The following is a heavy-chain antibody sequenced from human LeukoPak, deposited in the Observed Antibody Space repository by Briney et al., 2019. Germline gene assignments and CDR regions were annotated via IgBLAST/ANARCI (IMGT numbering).Heavy chain of an antibody. Sequence: PGGSLRLSCAASGFTFSNSWMSWVRQAPGKGLEWVCRIKSKTDGGTTDYAAPVKGRFTISRDDSKNTLYLQMNSLKTEDTAVYYCTTPSGYFDYWGQGTLVTVSS. V-gene: IGHV3-15*01. CDR1: GFTFSNSW. CDR3: TTPSGYFDY. CDR2: IKSKTDGGTT. J-gene: IGHJ4*02.